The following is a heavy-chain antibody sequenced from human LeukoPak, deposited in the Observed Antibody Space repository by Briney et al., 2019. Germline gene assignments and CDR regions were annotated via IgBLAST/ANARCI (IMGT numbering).Heavy chain of an antibody. CDR2: IKQDGSEK. J-gene: IGHJ4*02. D-gene: IGHD3-22*01. Sequence: PGGSLRLSCAASGFTFSTYWMNWVRQAPGKGLEWVANIKQDGSEKYYVDSVKGRFTISRDNAKNSLYLQMNSLRAEDTAVYYCARDSYYYDSSGYYNFDYWGQGTLVTVSS. CDR3: ARDSYYYDSSGYYNFDY. CDR1: GFTFSTYW. V-gene: IGHV3-7*01.